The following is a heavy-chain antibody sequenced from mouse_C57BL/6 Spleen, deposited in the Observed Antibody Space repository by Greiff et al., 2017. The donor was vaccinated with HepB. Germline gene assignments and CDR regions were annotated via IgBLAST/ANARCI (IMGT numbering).Heavy chain of an antibody. V-gene: IGHV3-6*01. J-gene: IGHJ2*01. CDR3: AVRGNWDYFDY. Sequence: LVESGPGLVKPSQSLSLTCSVTGYSITSGYYWNWIRQFPGNKLEWMGYISYDGSNNYNPSLKNRISITRDTSKNQFFLKLNSVTTEDTATYYCAVRGNWDYFDYWGQGTTLTVSS. CDR1: GYSITSGYY. D-gene: IGHD4-1*01. CDR2: ISYDGSN.